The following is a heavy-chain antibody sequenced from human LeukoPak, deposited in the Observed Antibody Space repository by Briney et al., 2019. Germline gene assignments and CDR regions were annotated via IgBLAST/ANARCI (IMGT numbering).Heavy chain of an antibody. D-gene: IGHD1-1*01. V-gene: IGHV3-74*01. CDR2: MNSARTTI. J-gene: IGHJ4*01. CDR3: IREVQVRASASLGL. CDR1: GFTISGFW. Sequence: PGGSLRLSCAAAGFTISGFWMHWVRQVPGEGLVWVARMNSARTTINYADSVKGRFTISRDNVRNTLHLQMNNLSLEDTAVYFCIREVQVRASASLGLWGRGTLVTVS.